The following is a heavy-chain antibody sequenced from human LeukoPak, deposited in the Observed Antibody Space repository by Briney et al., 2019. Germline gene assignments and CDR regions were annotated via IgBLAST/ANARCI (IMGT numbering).Heavy chain of an antibody. Sequence: PGGSPRLSCAASGSTFSSYGMHWVRQAPGKGLEWVAVISYDGSNKYYADSVKGRFTISRDNSKNTLYLQMNSLRAEDTAVYYCAKDRRDGYSGHDYWGQGTLVTVSS. V-gene: IGHV3-30*18. CDR2: ISYDGSNK. J-gene: IGHJ4*02. D-gene: IGHD5-24*01. CDR3: AKDRRDGYSGHDY. CDR1: GSTFSSYG.